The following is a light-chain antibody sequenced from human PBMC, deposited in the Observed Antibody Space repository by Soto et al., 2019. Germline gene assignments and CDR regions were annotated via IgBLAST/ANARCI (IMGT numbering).Light chain of an antibody. J-gene: IGKJ4*01. Sequence: DIQMTQSPSTLSASVGDRVTINCRASQSISRWVAWYQQKSGKAPKLLVYDASNLENGVPSRFSGSGYGTEFTLTISSLQPHDFATYYCQQYSSFSPLTFGGGTKVDIK. V-gene: IGKV1-5*01. CDR2: DAS. CDR3: QQYSSFSPLT. CDR1: QSISRW.